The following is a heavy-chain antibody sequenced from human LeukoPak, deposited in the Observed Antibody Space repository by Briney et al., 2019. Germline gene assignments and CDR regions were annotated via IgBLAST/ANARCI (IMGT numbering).Heavy chain of an antibody. V-gene: IGHV4-39*06. D-gene: IGHD6-19*01. CDR2: IYYSGST. J-gene: IGHJ6*02. Sequence: SETLSLTCTVSGGSISGSSYYWGWIRQPPGKGLEWIGSIYYSGSTYYKPSLKSRVTMSVDTSKNQFPLKLSSVTAADTAVYYCARDRIAVAGRYYYYYGMDVWGQGTTVTVSS. CDR1: GGSISGSSYY. CDR3: ARDRIAVAGRYYYYYGMDV.